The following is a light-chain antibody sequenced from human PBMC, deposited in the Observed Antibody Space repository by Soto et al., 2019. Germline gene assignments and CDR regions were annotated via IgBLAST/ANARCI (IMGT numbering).Light chain of an antibody. CDR3: QQFGNSPQT. Sequence: EIVMTQSPATLSVSPGERVTLSCRASQSVSSSLAWYQQKPGQAPRLLIYGASSRATGIPDRFSGSGSGTDFTLTISRLEPEDFAVYYCQQFGNSPQTFGQGTKVDIK. J-gene: IGKJ1*01. V-gene: IGKV3-20*01. CDR2: GAS. CDR1: QSVSSS.